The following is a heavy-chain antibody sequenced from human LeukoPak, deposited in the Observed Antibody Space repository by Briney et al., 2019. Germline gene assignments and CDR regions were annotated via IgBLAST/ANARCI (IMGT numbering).Heavy chain of an antibody. CDR3: VRVVYCSGGTCSYYFDY. V-gene: IGHV3-21*01. D-gene: IGHD2-15*01. J-gene: IGHJ4*02. Sequence: GGSLRLSCAASGFTFSSHSMNWVRQAPGKGLEWVSSISDSSTYIFNADPVQGRFTISRDDAKNSLYLQMNSLRVEDTAVYYCVRVVYCSGGTCSYYFDYWGQGTLVTVSS. CDR1: GFTFSSHS. CDR2: ISDSSTYI.